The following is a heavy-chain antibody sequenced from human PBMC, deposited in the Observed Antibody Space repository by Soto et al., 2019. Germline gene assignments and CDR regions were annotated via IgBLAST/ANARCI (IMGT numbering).Heavy chain of an antibody. J-gene: IGHJ4*02. CDR3: AKDRGLVFSFYFHY. D-gene: IGHD6-19*01. CDR2: ISWNSGSI. CDR1: GFTFDDYA. Sequence: EVQLVESGGGLVQPGRSLRLSCAASGFTFDDYAMHWVRQAPGKGLEWVLGISWNSGSIGYADSVKGRFTISRDNAKNSLYLQMNSLRAADTALYYCAKDRGLVFSFYFHYWGQGTLVTVSS. V-gene: IGHV3-9*01.